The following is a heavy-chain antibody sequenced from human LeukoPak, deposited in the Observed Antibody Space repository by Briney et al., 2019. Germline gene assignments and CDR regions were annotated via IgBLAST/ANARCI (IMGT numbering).Heavy chain of an antibody. CDR3: AREGGTFTVTAFDY. CDR1: GGSISSYY. D-gene: IGHD4-11*01. CDR2: IYTSGST. J-gene: IGHJ4*02. V-gene: IGHV4-4*07. Sequence: SETLSLTCTVSGGSISSYYWSWIRQPAGKGLEWIGRIYTSGSTNYNPSLKSRVTMSVDTSKNQFSLRLSSVTAADTAVYYCAREGGTFTVTAFDYWGQGTLVTVSS.